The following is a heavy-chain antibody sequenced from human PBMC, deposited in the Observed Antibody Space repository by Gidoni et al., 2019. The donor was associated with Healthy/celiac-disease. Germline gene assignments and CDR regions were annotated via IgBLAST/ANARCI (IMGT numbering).Heavy chain of an antibody. CDR1: GYRFTNYW. D-gene: IGHD6-13*01. V-gene: IGHV5-10-1*03. J-gene: IGHJ4*02. Sequence: EVQLGQSATEVKKPGESLRISCKGSGYRFTNYWISWVRQMPGKGLEWMGRIDPSDSYTNYSPSFQGHVTFSVDKSIGTAYLQWSRLKASDSAMYYCARHSLYSSSWYEDFDLWGQGTLVMVSS. CDR2: IDPSDSYT. CDR3: ARHSLYSSSWYEDFDL.